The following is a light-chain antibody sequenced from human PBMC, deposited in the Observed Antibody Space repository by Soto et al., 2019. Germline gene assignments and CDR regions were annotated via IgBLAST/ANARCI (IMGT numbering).Light chain of an antibody. V-gene: IGKV1-5*01. CDR1: QSISSW. J-gene: IGKJ1*01. Sequence: DIQLTQSPSTLSASVGDRVTITCRASQSISSWLAWYQQKPGKAPKLLIYDASSLESGVPSRFSGSGSGTEFTLTIRSLQPDDFATYYCQQYNSYSWTCGQGTKV. CDR2: DAS. CDR3: QQYNSYSWT.